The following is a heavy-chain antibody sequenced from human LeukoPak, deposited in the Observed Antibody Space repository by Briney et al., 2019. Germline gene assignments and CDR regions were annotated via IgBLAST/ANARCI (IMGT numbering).Heavy chain of an antibody. CDR3: ARRAIAVAGTVRSGFDY. J-gene: IGHJ4*02. V-gene: IGHV4-38-2*01. D-gene: IGHD6-19*01. CDR1: GYSISSGYY. Sequence: PSETLSLTCAVSGYSISSGYYWGGSRQPPGKGLEGIGIIYHSGSTSYNPSLKSPVTISVDTSKNQFSLRLSSVTAADTAVYYCARRAIAVAGTVRSGFDYWGQGTLVTVSS. CDR2: IYHSGST.